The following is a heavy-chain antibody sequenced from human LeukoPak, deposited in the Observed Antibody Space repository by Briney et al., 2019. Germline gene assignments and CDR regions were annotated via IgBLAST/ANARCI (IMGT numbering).Heavy chain of an antibody. V-gene: IGHV4-59*01. J-gene: IGHJ4*02. CDR2: IYYSGST. D-gene: IGHD6-13*01. Sequence: SETLSLTCTVSGGSISSYYWSWIRQPPGKGLEWIGYIYYSGSTNHNPSLKSRVTISVDTSKNQFSLKLSSVTAADTAVYYCARDSGIAAAGLDYWGQGTLVTVSS. CDR3: ARDSGIAAAGLDY. CDR1: GGSISSYY.